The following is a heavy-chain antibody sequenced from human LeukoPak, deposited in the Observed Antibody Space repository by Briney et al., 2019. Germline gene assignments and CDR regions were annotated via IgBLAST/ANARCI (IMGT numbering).Heavy chain of an antibody. CDR3: ARQGYSGHSQGAADY. J-gene: IGHJ4*02. Sequence: ASVKVSCKASGYTFTRYYMHWVRQAPGQGLEWMGIINPSGGSTNYAQKFQGRVTMTTDTSTSTAHMELRSLRSDDTAVYYCARQGYSGHSQGAADYWGQGTLVTVSS. D-gene: IGHD4-23*01. V-gene: IGHV1-46*01. CDR1: GYTFTRYY. CDR2: INPSGGST.